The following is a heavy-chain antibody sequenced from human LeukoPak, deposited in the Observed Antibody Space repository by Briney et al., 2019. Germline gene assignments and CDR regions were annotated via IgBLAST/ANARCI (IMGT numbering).Heavy chain of an antibody. CDR1: GGSFSGYY. CDR3: AGGDY. CDR2: INHSGST. J-gene: IGHJ4*02. V-gene: IGHV4-34*01. Sequence: PSETLSLTCAVYGGSFSGYYLSWIRQPPGKGLEWIGEINHSGSTNYNPSLKSRVTISVDTSKNQFSLKLSSVTAADTAVYYCAGGDYWGQGTLVIVSS.